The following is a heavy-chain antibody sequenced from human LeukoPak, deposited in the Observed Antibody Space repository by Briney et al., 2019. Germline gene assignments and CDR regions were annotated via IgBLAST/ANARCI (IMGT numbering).Heavy chain of an antibody. CDR1: GFTFSNYA. D-gene: IGHD6-13*01. V-gene: IGHV3-23*01. Sequence: GGSLRLSCAASGFTFSNYAMSWVRQAPGKGLEWVSIIGYRGGSIYYAYSVQGRFTISRDNSKNTLYLQMNSLRAEDTAIYYCAKDRISTSGTVDYWGQGTLVTVSS. CDR3: AKDRISTSGTVDY. J-gene: IGHJ4*02. CDR2: IGYRGGSI.